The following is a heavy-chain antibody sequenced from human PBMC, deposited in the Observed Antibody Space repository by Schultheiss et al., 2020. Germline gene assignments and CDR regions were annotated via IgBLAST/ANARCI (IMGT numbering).Heavy chain of an antibody. J-gene: IGHJ4*02. Sequence: SETLSLTCAVYGGSFSGYYWSWIRQPPGKGLEWIGYIYYSGSSTYNPSLKSRVTISVDRSENQFSLMVNSVSAADTAVYYCARSRGYSSSWPPFDYWGQGILVTVAS. CDR3: ARSRGYSSSWPPFDY. CDR2: IYYSGSS. D-gene: IGHD6-13*01. CDR1: GGSFSGYY. V-gene: IGHV4-59*08.